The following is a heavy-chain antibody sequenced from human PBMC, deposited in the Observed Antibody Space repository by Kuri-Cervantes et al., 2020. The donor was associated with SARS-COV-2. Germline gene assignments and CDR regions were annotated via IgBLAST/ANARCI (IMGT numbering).Heavy chain of an antibody. CDR3: VRDGDHWNFDY. D-gene: IGHD1-1*01. CDR2: ISRTSGDI. V-gene: IGHV3-21*01. Sequence: LSLTCAASGLTFNKYNINWVSQAPGRGLEWVSSISRTSGDIYYADSLKGRFTFSRDNSKNSLFLQMNSLRAEDTAVYYCVRDGDHWNFDYWGQGTLVTVSS. J-gene: IGHJ4*02. CDR1: GLTFNKYN.